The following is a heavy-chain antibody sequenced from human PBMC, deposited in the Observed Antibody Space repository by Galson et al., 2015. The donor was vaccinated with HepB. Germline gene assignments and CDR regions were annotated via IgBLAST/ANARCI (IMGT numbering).Heavy chain of an antibody. J-gene: IGHJ4*02. CDR2: ISYDGSNK. D-gene: IGHD5-18*01. V-gene: IGHV3-30-3*01. Sequence: SLRLSCAASGFTFSSYAMHWVRQAPGKGLEWVAVISYDGSNKYYADSVKGRFTISRDNSKNTLYLQMNSLRAEDTAVYYCARDRLGGYSYGAFDYWGQGTLVTVSS. CDR1: GFTFSSYA. CDR3: ARDRLGGYSYGAFDY.